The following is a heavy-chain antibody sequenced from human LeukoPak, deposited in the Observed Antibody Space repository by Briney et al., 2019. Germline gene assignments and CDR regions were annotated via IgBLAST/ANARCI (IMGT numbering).Heavy chain of an antibody. Sequence: GGSLRLSCAASGFTVSSNCMSWVRQAPGKGLEWVSVIYSGGSTYYADSVKGRFTISRDNSKNTLYLQMNSLRAEDTAVYYCASTHGAAGLAFDYWGQGTLVTVSS. J-gene: IGHJ4*02. CDR2: IYSGGST. V-gene: IGHV3-66*01. CDR3: ASTHGAAGLAFDY. D-gene: IGHD6-13*01. CDR1: GFTVSSNC.